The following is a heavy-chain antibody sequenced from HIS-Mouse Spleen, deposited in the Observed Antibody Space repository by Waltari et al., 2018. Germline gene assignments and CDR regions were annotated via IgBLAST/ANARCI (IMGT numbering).Heavy chain of an antibody. J-gene: IGHJ2*01. CDR1: GGSISSRSYY. CDR2: IYYSGRT. D-gene: IGHD6-13*01. Sequence: QLQLQESGPGLVKPSATLSLTCTVSGGSISSRSYYLRWIRQPPGKGLEWVGSIYYSGRTYYNPSLKSRVTISVDTSKNQFSLKLSSVTAADTAVYYCAREIPYSSSWYDWYFDLWGRGTLVTVSS. V-gene: IGHV4-39*07. CDR3: AREIPYSSSWYDWYFDL.